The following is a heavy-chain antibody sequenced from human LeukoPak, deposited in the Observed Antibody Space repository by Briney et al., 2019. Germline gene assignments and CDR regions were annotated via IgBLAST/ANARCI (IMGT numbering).Heavy chain of an antibody. CDR2: ISGSGGST. D-gene: IGHD6-6*01. J-gene: IGHJ1*01. CDR3: AKDPQYSSSSGYFQH. CDR1: GFTFSSYA. Sequence: AGGSLRLSCAASGFTFSSYAMSWVRQAPGKGLEWVSAISGSGGSTYYADSVKGRFTISRDNSKNTLYLQMNSLRAEDTAVYYCAKDPQYSSSSGYFQHWGQGTLVTVSS. V-gene: IGHV3-23*01.